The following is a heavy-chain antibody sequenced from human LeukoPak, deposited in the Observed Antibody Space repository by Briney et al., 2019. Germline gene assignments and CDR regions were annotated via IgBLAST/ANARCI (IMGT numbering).Heavy chain of an antibody. CDR3: ARDNSVEDTAWWFDP. Sequence: GASVKVSCKASGYTFTGYYMHWVRQAPGQGLEWMGRINPNSGGTNYAQKFQGRVTMTRDTSISTAYMELSRLRSDDTAVYYCARDNSVEDTAWWFDPWGQGTLVTVSS. CDR1: GYTFTGYY. J-gene: IGHJ5*02. D-gene: IGHD4-23*01. V-gene: IGHV1-2*06. CDR2: INPNSGGT.